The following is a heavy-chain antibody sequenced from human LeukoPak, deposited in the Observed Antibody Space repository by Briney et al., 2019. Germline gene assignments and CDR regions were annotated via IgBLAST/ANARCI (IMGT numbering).Heavy chain of an antibody. D-gene: IGHD6-13*01. CDR2: INPNSGDT. CDR1: GYTFTVYY. J-gene: IGHJ2*01. V-gene: IGHV1-2*04. CDR3: ASVIAASGTRNWYFDL. Sequence: ASVKVSCKASGYTFTVYYMHWVRQAPGQGLEWMGWINPNSGDTNYAQKFQGWVTMTRDTSISTAYMELSRLRSDDTAVYFCASVIAASGTRNWYFDLWGRGTLVTVSS.